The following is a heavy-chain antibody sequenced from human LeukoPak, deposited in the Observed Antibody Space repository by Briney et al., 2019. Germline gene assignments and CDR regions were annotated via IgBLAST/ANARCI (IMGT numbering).Heavy chain of an antibody. J-gene: IGHJ6*03. CDR2: MSPNSGNT. Sequence: ASVKVSCKASGYTFTSYDINWVRQATGQGLEWMGWMSPNSGNTGYAQKFQGRVTMTRNTSISTAYMELSSLRSEDTAVYYCARDNGGRAMAYYYYYYMDAWGKGPRSPSP. V-gene: IGHV1-8*01. CDR3: ARDNGGRAMAYYYYYYMDA. CDR1: GYTFTSYD. D-gene: IGHD2-15*01.